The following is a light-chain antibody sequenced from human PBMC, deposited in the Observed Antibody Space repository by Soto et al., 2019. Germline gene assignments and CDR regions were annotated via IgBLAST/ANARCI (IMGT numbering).Light chain of an antibody. CDR1: SSDFGSYNR. CDR2: EVS. Sequence: QSVLTQPPSVSGSPGQSVTISCTGTSSDFGSYNRVSWYQQPPGTAPKLIIYEVSNRPSGVPDRFSGSKSGNTASLTISGLQAEDEADYYCSSYTSSSTPCVLGTGTKVTVL. CDR3: SSYTSSSTPCV. J-gene: IGLJ1*01. V-gene: IGLV2-18*02.